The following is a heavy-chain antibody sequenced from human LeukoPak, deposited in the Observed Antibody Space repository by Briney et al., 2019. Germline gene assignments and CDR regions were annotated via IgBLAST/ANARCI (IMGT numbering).Heavy chain of an antibody. CDR2: IIPVYGTP. Sequence: ASVKVSCKASGGPFSRLAFSWVRQAPGQGLEWMGGIIPVYGTPNYAQSFQGRVTITTDDSTSTGYMELSSLTSEDTAIYYCARDSSGYPVGYFEHWGQGTPVTVSS. D-gene: IGHD3-22*01. CDR1: GGPFSRLA. CDR3: ARDSSGYPVGYFEH. J-gene: IGHJ1*01. V-gene: IGHV1-69*05.